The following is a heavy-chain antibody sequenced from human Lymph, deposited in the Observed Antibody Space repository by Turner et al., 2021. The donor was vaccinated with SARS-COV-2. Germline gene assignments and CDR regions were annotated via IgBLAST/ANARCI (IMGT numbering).Heavy chain of an antibody. CDR1: GGSMNSNY. V-gene: IGHV4-59*01. CDR2: IYYRGST. D-gene: IGHD2-21*02. J-gene: IGHJ5*02. CDR3: ARETVNNWVDP. Sequence: AQLQESRRRLVTPLETLSLTCSVSGGSMNSNYWSWVRPPPGKRLEWIGYIYYRGSTNYNPSLKSRVTISVDTSRNQFSLNLTSVTAADTAIYYCARETVNNWVDPWGQGTLVTVSS.